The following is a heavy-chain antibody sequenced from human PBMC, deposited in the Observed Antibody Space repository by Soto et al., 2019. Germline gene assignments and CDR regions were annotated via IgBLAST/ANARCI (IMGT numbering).Heavy chain of an antibody. Sequence: ASVKVSCKASGYTFTSYGISWVRQAPGQGLEWMGWISAYNGNTSYAQRLQGRVTMTTDTSTSTAFMELRSLRSDDTAVYYCARVTDGDHFDYWGQGTLVTVSS. D-gene: IGHD4-17*01. CDR2: ISAYNGNT. CDR3: ARVTDGDHFDY. V-gene: IGHV1-18*01. J-gene: IGHJ4*02. CDR1: GYTFTSYG.